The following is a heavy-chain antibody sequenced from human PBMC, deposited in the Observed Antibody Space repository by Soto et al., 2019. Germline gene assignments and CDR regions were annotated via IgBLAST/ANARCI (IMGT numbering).Heavy chain of an antibody. D-gene: IGHD6-13*01. Sequence: ELQLVESGGGLVQPGGSLILSCAASGFTFSSYWMLWVRQAPGKGLLWVSRINRDGSTTDFADSVKGRITISRDNSRNKLNLQMYRERTEDTAVDYCARGGMEDGMGYYYCVDVWGQGTMVAVSS. CDR2: INRDGSTT. CDR1: GFTFSSYW. V-gene: IGHV3-74*01. J-gene: IGHJ6*02. CDR3: ARGGMEDGMGYYYCVDV.